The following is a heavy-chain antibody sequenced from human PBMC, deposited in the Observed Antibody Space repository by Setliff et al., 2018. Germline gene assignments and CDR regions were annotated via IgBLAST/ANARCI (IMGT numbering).Heavy chain of an antibody. CDR2: IYTTGTT. J-gene: IGHJ6*02. V-gene: IGHV4-61*02. Sequence: PSDTLSLTCTVSGGSLSSGSNYWGWFRQPAGKGLEWIGRIYTTGTTNYSPSLTGRVTISADTSKNQISLKLSSVSAADTAVYYCAREFVVISFVKNIHHHYGMDVWGQGTTVTVSS. D-gene: IGHD2-21*01. CDR1: GGSLSSGSNY. CDR3: AREFVVISFVKNIHHHYGMDV.